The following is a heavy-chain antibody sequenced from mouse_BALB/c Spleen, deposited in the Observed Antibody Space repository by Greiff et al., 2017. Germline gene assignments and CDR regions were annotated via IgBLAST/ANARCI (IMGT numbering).Heavy chain of an antibody. CDR1: GFTFSSYG. CDR3: ARHYNGSRGYFDV. CDR2: ISSGGSYT. D-gene: IGHD1-1*01. V-gene: IGHV5-6*01. Sequence: EVQGVESGGDLVKPGGSLKLSCAASGFTFSSYGMSWVRQTPDKRLEWVATISSGGSYTYYPDSVKGRFTISRDNAKNTLYLQMSSLKSEDTAMYYCARHYNGSRGYFDVWGAGTTVTVSS. J-gene: IGHJ1*01.